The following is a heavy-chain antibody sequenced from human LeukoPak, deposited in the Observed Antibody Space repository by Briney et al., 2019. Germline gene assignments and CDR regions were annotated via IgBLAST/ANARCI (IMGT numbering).Heavy chain of an antibody. D-gene: IGHD6-19*01. CDR3: ARHEYSSGWYVN. CDR1: GGSFSGYY. CDR2: INHSGST. J-gene: IGHJ4*02. Sequence: SETLSLTCAVYGGSFSGYYWSWIRQPPGKGLEWIGEINHSGSTNYNPSLKSRVTISVDTTKNQFSLKLSSVTAADTAVYYCARHEYSSGWYVNWGQGTLVTVSS. V-gene: IGHV4-34*01.